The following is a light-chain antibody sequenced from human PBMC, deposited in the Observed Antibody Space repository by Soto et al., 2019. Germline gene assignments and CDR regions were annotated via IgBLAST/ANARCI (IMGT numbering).Light chain of an antibody. J-gene: IGLJ2*01. V-gene: IGLV2-23*01. CDR2: EGS. CDR3: CSYAGSSTLV. Sequence: QSALTQPASVSGSPGQSITISCTGTSSDVGSYHLVSWYQQHPGKAPKLMIYEGSKRPSGVSNRFSGSKSGNTASLTISGLQAEDEANSYCCSYAGSSTLVFGGGTKLTVL. CDR1: SSDVGSYHL.